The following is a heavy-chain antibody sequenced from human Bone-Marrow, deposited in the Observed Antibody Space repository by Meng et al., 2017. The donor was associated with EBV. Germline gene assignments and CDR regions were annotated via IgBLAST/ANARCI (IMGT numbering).Heavy chain of an antibody. J-gene: IGHJ4*02. V-gene: IGHV3-21*01. D-gene: IGHD3-3*01. Sequence: EVQLVESGGGLVKPGGSLRRSCAASGVTFSRYSMNWVRQAPGKGLEWVSSISSSSSYIYYADSVKGRFTISRDNAKNSLYLQMNSLRAEDTAVYYCARSIFGVVIIPYYFDYWGQGTLVTVSS. CDR2: ISSSSSYI. CDR3: ARSIFGVVIIPYYFDY. CDR1: GVTFSRYS.